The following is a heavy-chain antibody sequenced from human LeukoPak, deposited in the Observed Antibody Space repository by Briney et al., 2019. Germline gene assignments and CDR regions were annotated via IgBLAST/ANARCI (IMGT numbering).Heavy chain of an antibody. J-gene: IGHJ6*02. CDR3: ARGPRIQLWPTNYYYGMDV. CDR1: GFTFTSYA. CDR2: INAGNGNT. V-gene: IGHV1-3*01. Sequence: ASVKVSCKASGFTFTSYAIHWVRQAPGQRLEWMGWINAGNGNTKYSQKFQGRVTITRDTSASTAYMELSSLRSEDTAVYYCARGPRIQLWPTNYYYGMDVWGQGTTVTVSS. D-gene: IGHD5-18*01.